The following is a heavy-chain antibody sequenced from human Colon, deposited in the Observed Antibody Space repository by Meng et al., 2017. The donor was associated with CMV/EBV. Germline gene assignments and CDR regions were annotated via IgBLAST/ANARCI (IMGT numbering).Heavy chain of an antibody. V-gene: IGHV3-74*01. Sequence: GESLKISCAASGFTFSSYWMHWVRQAPGKGLVWVSRISSDGSSTSYADSVKGRFTISRDNAKNTLYLQMNSLRAEDTAVYYCARDSGSFTSADYWGQGTPVTVSS. CDR3: ARDSGSFTSADY. CDR1: GFTFSSYW. J-gene: IGHJ4*02. CDR2: ISSDGSST. D-gene: IGHD1-26*01.